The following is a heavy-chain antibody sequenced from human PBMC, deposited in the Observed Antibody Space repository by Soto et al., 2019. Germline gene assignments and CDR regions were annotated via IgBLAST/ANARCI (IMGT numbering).Heavy chain of an antibody. CDR2: IYYSGST. CDR3: ASSIAARPPTSYGMDV. D-gene: IGHD6-6*01. J-gene: IGHJ6*02. Sequence: PSETLSLICTVSGGSISSSSYYWGWIRQPPGKGLEWIGSIYYSGSTYYNPSLKSRVTISVDTSKNQFSLKLSSVTAADTAVYYCASSIAARPPTSYGMDVWGQGTTVTVSS. V-gene: IGHV4-39*01. CDR1: GGSISSSSYY.